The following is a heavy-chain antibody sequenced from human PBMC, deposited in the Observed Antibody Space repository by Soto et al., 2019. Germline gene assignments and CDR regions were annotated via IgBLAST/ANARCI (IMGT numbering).Heavy chain of an antibody. V-gene: IGHV1-18*01. D-gene: IGHD1-7*01. J-gene: IGHJ4*02. CDR2: INTYNGNI. Sequence: QVQLVQSGAEVKKPGASVRVSCKVSGYTFANYGISWARQAPGQGLEWMGWINTYNGNINYAQKLQGRVTMTTDTSTSTAYMELRSLRSDDTALYYGARERGNYKYFDYWGQGTLVTVSS. CDR1: GYTFANYG. CDR3: ARERGNYKYFDY.